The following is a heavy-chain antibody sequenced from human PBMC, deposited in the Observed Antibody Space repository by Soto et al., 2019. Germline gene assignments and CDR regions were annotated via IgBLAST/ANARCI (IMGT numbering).Heavy chain of an antibody. V-gene: IGHV5-10-1*01. CDR2: IDPSDSYT. J-gene: IGHJ6*02. CDR3: ARQGLHYQDCSSTSCYTYGMDV. CDR1: GYSFTSYW. Sequence: HGESLKISCKGSGYSFTSYWISWVRQMPGKGLEWMGRIDPSDSYTNYSPSFQGHVTISADKSISTAYLQWSSLKASDTAMYYCARQGLHYQDCSSTSCYTYGMDVWGQGTTVTVSS. D-gene: IGHD2-2*01.